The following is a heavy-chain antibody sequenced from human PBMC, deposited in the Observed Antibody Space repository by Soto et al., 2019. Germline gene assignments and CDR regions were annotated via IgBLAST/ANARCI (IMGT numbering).Heavy chain of an antibody. CDR3: ARGRVVVVSAARKGRWFDP. Sequence: SETLSLTCAVYGGSFSGYYWSWIRQPPGKGLEWIGEINHSGSTNYNPSLKSRVTISVDTSKNQFSLKLSSVTAADTAVYYCARGRVVVVSAARKGRWFDPWGQGTLVTVSS. V-gene: IGHV4-34*01. D-gene: IGHD2-2*01. CDR1: GGSFSGYY. J-gene: IGHJ5*02. CDR2: INHSGST.